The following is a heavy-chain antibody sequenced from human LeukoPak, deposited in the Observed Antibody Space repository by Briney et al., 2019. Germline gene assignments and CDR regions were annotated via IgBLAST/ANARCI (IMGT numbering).Heavy chain of an antibody. J-gene: IGHJ5*02. D-gene: IGHD3-22*01. V-gene: IGHV1-18*01. Sequence: GASVKVSCKASGYTFTSYAMNWVRQAPGQGLEWMGWIDASNGNTNYAQKFQDRVTMTTDTSTSTAYMELGSLRYDDTAVYYCARDQYYDSKGWFDPWGQGTLVTVSS. CDR3: ARDQYYDSKGWFDP. CDR2: IDASNGNT. CDR1: GYTFTSYA.